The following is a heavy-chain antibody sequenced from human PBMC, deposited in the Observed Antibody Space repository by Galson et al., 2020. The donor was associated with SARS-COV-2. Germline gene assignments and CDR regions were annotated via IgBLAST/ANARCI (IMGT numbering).Heavy chain of an antibody. CDR1: GGSFNDYK. J-gene: IGHJ5*02. CDR2: INESGAT. D-gene: IGHD2-2*01. CDR3: AGYVIVVPPAIRWFDP. V-gene: IGHV4-34*01. Sequence: SETLSLTCGVYGGSFNDYKWNWIRQSPGKGLEWIGEINESGATKYNLSLKSRVSMAVDPTKNQFSLRLASVTAADTATYYCAGYVIVVPPAIRWFDPWAQGTLVTVSS.